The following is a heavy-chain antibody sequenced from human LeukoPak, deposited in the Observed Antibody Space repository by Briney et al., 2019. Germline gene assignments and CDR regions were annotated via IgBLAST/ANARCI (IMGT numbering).Heavy chain of an antibody. J-gene: IGHJ4*02. CDR2: INHSGST. V-gene: IGHV4-34*01. CDR1: GGSFSGYY. Sequence: PPETLSLTCAVYGGSFSGYYWSWIRQPPGKGLEWIGEINHSGSTNYNPSLKSRVTISVDTSKNQFSLKLSSVTAADTAVYYCARGSNRGSGWYLFDYWGQGTLVTVSS. CDR3: ARGSNRGSGWYLFDY. D-gene: IGHD6-19*01.